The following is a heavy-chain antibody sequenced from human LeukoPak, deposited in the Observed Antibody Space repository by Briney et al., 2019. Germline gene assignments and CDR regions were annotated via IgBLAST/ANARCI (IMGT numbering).Heavy chain of an antibody. D-gene: IGHD2-15*01. V-gene: IGHV1-69*04. CDR2: IIPILGIA. J-gene: IGHJ4*02. CDR1: GGTFSSYA. CDR3: ATTIHNCSGGSCYSGIDY. Sequence: GSSVKVSCKASGGTFSSYAISWVRQAPGQGLEWMGRIIPILGIANYAQKFQGRVTITADKFTSTAYMELSSLRSEDTAVYYCATTIHNCSGGSCYSGIDYWGQGTLVTVSS.